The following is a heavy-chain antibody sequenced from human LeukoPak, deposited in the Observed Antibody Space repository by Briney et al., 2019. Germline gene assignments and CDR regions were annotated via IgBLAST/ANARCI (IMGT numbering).Heavy chain of an antibody. V-gene: IGHV4-4*07. CDR3: ARDWRDYYDSSGYYWDDAFDI. CDR1: GGSISSYH. D-gene: IGHD3-22*01. Sequence: SETLSLTCTVSGGSISSYHWSWIRQPAGKGLEWIGRIYTSGSTNYNPSLKSRVTMSVDTSKNQFSLKLSSVTAADTAVYYCARDWRDYYDSSGYYWDDAFDIWGQGTMVTVSS. J-gene: IGHJ3*02. CDR2: IYTSGST.